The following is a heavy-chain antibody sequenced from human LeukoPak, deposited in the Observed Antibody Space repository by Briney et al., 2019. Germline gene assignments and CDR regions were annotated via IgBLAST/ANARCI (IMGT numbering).Heavy chain of an antibody. CDR2: IKEDGSEI. D-gene: IGHD5-12*01. V-gene: IGHV3-7*01. CDR1: GFTFRSYW. CDR3: TREASRNSGYEIDV. J-gene: IGHJ3*01. Sequence: GGSLRLSCEVSGFTFRSYWMSWVRQAPGKGLEWVADIKEDGSEINYVDSVRGQFTISRDNANNLLYLEINRLRAENTAVYYCTREASRNSGYEIDVWGQGTMVTLSS.